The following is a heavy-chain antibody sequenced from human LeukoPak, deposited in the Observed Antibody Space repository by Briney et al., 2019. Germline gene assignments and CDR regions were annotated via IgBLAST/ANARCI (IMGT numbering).Heavy chain of an antibody. D-gene: IGHD3-10*01. CDR3: ARGMQLWQSFDF. Sequence: GGSLRLSCAASGFTVSSNHMPWVRQAPGKGLEWVSFIYSGGTTYYADSVKGRFTISRDNSKNTLYLQMGSLRAEDTAVYYCARGMQLWQSFDFWGQGTLVTVSS. CDR2: IYSGGTT. CDR1: GFTVSSNH. J-gene: IGHJ4*02. V-gene: IGHV3-66*02.